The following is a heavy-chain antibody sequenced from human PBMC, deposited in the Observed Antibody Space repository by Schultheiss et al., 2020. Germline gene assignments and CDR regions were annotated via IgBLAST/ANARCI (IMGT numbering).Heavy chain of an antibody. D-gene: IGHD3-10*01. V-gene: IGHV4-34*01. CDR3: ARLPVGGRIDY. CDR2: INYSGST. Sequence: SETLSLTCIVNDESFSGHYWSWIRQTPGKGLEWIGEINYSGSTNYNPSLKSRVTILVDIVKKQFSLKLSSVTAADTAVYYCARLPVGGRIDYWGQGTLVTVSS. J-gene: IGHJ4*02. CDR1: DESFSGHY.